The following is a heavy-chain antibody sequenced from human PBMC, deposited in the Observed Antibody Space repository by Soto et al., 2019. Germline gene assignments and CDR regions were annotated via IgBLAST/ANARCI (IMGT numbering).Heavy chain of an antibody. D-gene: IGHD2-2*01. Sequence: GGLHRHRNGIVEVTSRSHGMNWVRQDQGKDLEWISAISTDGSKLYYADSEKGRFTISRDNVRSSLYLQMNSLRAEDTAVYYCARDSRIVATPAMGSVGFDPWXQGTLVTXS. CDR3: ARDSRIVATPAMGSVGFDP. J-gene: IGHJ5*02. CDR1: EVTSRSHG. V-gene: IGHV3-21*01. CDR2: ISTDGSKL.